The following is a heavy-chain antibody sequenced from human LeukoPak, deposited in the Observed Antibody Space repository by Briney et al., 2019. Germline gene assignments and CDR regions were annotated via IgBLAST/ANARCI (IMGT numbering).Heavy chain of an antibody. CDR3: VRHPNYYGSG. CDR2: IYHSGTT. D-gene: IGHD3-10*01. V-gene: IGHV4-4*02. J-gene: IGHJ4*02. CDR1: GGSLSSSTW. Sequence: PSGTLSLTCTVSGGSLSSSTWWNWVRQPPGKGLEWIGQIYHSGTTNYNPSLKSRVSISVDESKNQFSLNLTSVTAADTAVYFCVRHPNYYGSGWGQGIQVTVSS.